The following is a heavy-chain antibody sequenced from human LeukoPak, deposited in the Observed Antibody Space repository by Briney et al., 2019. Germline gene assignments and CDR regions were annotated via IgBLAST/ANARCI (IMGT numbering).Heavy chain of an antibody. J-gene: IGHJ4*02. CDR1: GGTFSSYA. CDR3: ARDHGDGYNQRKP. Sequence: ASVKVSCKASGGTFSSYAISWVRQAPGQGLEWMGRIIPIFGIANYAQKFQGRVTITADKSTSTAYMELSSLRSEDTAVYYCARDHGDGYNQRKPWGQGTLVTVSS. V-gene: IGHV1-69*04. CDR2: IIPIFGIA. D-gene: IGHD5-24*01.